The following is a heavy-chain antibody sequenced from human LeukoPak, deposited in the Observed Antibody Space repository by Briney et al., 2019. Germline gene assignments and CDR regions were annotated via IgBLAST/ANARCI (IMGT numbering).Heavy chain of an antibody. V-gene: IGHV3-48*02. Sequence: GGSLRLSCAASGFPFTPHGMSWVRQAPGKGLEWVSSITPGSSTINYADSVKGRFTTSRDNAKNSLYLQMNSLRDEDTVVYYCARVRAGWYFDYWGQGTLVTVSS. D-gene: IGHD6-19*01. CDR3: ARVRAGWYFDY. CDR2: ITPGSSTI. CDR1: GFPFTPHG. J-gene: IGHJ4*02.